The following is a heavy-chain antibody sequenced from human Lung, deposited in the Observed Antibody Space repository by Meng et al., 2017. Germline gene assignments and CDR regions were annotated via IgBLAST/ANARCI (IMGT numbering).Heavy chain of an antibody. CDR2: INHSGST. J-gene: IGHJ4*02. Sequence: VKLPQWGAGLLKPSETLSLTCVVSGGSFRDYYWSWIRQPPGKGLEWIGEINHSGSTNYNPSLESRATISVDTSQNNLSLKLSSVTAADSAVYYCARGPTTMAHDFDYWGQGTLVTVSS. D-gene: IGHD4-11*01. CDR3: ARGPTTMAHDFDY. V-gene: IGHV4-34*01. CDR1: GGSFRDYY.